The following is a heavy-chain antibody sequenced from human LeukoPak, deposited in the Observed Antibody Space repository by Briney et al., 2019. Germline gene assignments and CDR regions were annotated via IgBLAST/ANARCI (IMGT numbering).Heavy chain of an antibody. Sequence: GGSLRLSCAASGFTFDDYAMHWVRQAPGKGVEWVSLISRDGGSTYYADSVKGRFTISRDNSKNSLYLQMNSLRTEDTALYYCVKDGKMATISWTSFDYWGQGTLVTVSS. CDR2: ISRDGGST. CDR3: VKDGKMATISWTSFDY. V-gene: IGHV3-43*01. D-gene: IGHD5-24*01. CDR1: GFTFDDYA. J-gene: IGHJ4*02.